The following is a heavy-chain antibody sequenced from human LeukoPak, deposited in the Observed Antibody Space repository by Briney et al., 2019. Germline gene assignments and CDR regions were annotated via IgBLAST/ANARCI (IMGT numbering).Heavy chain of an antibody. D-gene: IGHD6-13*01. CDR3: ARDRSSSWYSGGYYYYYMDV. J-gene: IGHJ6*03. Sequence: GGSLRLSRAASGFTVSRNYMSWVRQAPGKGLEWVSVIYSGGRTYYADSVKGRFTISRDNAKNSLYLQMNSLRAEDTAVYYCARDRSSSWYSGGYYYYYMDVWGKGTTVTISS. V-gene: IGHV3-66*01. CDR2: IYSGGRT. CDR1: GFTVSRNY.